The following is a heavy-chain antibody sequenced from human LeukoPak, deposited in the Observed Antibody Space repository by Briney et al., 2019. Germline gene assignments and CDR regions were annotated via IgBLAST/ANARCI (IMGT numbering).Heavy chain of an antibody. Sequence: SETLSLTCAVYGGSFSGYYWSWIRQPPGKGLEWIGEINHSGSTNYNPSLKSRVTISVDTSKNQFSLKLSSVTAADTAVYYCARVFRGIPLYAGFAPGGRGPWVTVS. V-gene: IGHV4-34*01. CDR1: GGSFSGYY. CDR3: ARVFRGIPLYAGFAP. D-gene: IGHD3-10*01. CDR2: INHSGST. J-gene: IGHJ5*02.